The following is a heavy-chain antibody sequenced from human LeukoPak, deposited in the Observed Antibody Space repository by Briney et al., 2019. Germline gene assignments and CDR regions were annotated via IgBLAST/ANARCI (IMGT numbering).Heavy chain of an antibody. J-gene: IGHJ4*02. CDR3: AMSNYYDSSGYYTDLDY. Sequence: ASVKVSCKASGGTFSSYAMSWVRQAPGKGLEWVSAISVSGGSTYYADSVKGRFTISRDNSKNTLYLQMNSLRAEDTAVYYCAMSNYYDSSGYYTDLDYWGQGTLVTVSS. D-gene: IGHD3-22*01. CDR2: ISVSGGST. V-gene: IGHV3-23*01. CDR1: GGTFSSYA.